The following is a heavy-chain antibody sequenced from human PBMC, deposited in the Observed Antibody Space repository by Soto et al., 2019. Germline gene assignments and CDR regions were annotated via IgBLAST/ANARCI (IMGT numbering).Heavy chain of an antibody. CDR3: AREGQLGY. V-gene: IGHV1-18*01. J-gene: IGHJ4*02. CDR2: INAGNGNT. D-gene: IGHD6-6*01. CDR1: GYTFTSYG. Sequence: ASVKVSCKASGYTFTSYGISWVRQAPGQRLEWMGWINAGNGNTKYSQKFQGRVTLTTDTSTSTAYMELRSLRSDDTAVYYCAREGQLGYWGQGTLVTVSS.